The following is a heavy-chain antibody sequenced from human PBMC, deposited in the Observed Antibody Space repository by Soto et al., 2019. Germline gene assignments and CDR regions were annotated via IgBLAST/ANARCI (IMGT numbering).Heavy chain of an antibody. Sequence: GGSLRLSCAASGFTFSSYAMSWVRQAPGKGLEWVSAISGSGGSTYYADSVKGRFTISRDNSKNTLYLQMNSLRAEDTAVYYCAKDRSGWSGYPLEFDPWGQGTLVTVSS. J-gene: IGHJ5*02. CDR2: ISGSGGST. CDR3: AKDRSGWSGYPLEFDP. V-gene: IGHV3-23*01. CDR1: GFTFSSYA. D-gene: IGHD3-3*01.